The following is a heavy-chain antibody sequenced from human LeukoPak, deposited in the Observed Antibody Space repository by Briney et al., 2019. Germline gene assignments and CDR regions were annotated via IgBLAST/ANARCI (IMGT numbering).Heavy chain of an antibody. V-gene: IGHV3-23*01. CDR2: ISGSGDST. D-gene: IGHD3-22*01. CDR1: GFTFSDYA. J-gene: IGHJ4*02. CDR3: AKGHDSSGYSQTFFDY. Sequence: GGSLRLSCAASGFTFSDYAMSWVRQAPGKGLEWVSVISGSGDSTYYADSVEGRFTISRDNSKNTLYLQMNSLRAEDTAVYYCAKGHDSSGYSQTFFDYWGQGTLVTVSS.